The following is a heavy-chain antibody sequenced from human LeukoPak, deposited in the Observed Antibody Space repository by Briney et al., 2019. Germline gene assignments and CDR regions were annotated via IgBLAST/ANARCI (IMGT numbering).Heavy chain of an antibody. J-gene: IGHJ4*02. V-gene: IGHV4-59*01. CDR2: IYYSGST. CDR3: ARDIGLLGLPYYFDY. D-gene: IGHD3/OR15-3a*01. CDR1: GGSISSYD. Sequence: SETLSLTCTVSGGSISSYDWSWIRQPPGKGLEWIGYIYYSGSTNYNPSLKSRVTISVDTSKNQFSLKLSSVPAADTAVYYCARDIGLLGLPYYFDYWGQGTLVTVSS.